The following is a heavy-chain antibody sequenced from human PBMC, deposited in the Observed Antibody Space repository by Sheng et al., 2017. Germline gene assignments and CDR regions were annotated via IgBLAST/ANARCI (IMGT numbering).Heavy chain of an antibody. CDR1: GYTFIGYK. CDR3: ATRYWEIVVPAAINHYYYGMDV. CDR2: IIPIFGTA. J-gene: IGHJ6*02. V-gene: IGHV1-69*01. D-gene: IGHD2-2*01. Sequence: QVQLVQSGSEVEKPGASVKVSCKASGYTFIGYKVHWWRQAPRQGLEWMGGIIPIFGTANYAQKFQGRVTITADESTSTAYMELSSLRSEDTAVYYCATRYWEIVVPAAINHYYYGMDVWDQGP.